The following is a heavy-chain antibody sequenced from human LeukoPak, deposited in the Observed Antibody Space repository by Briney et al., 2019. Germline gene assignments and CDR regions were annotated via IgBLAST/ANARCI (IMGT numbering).Heavy chain of an antibody. V-gene: IGHV4-4*09. CDR2: IYNDIT. D-gene: IGHD1-1*01. CDR1: GASITTYY. Sequence: SETLSLTCTVSGASITTYYWTWIRQAPGKGLEFIASIYNDITNYNPSLKSRATISIDAFKNQVSLRLSSVTAADTAVYYCARAPRLLDSWGQGILVTVSS. J-gene: IGHJ4*02. CDR3: ARAPRLLDS.